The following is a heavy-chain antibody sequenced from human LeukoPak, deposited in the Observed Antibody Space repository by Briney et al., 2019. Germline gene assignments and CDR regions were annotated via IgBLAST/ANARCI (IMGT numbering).Heavy chain of an antibody. V-gene: IGHV3-23*01. Sequence: SGGSLRLSCAASGFTFSSYAMSWVRQAPGKGLEWVSATSSSDAGTYYADSVRGRFTISRDNSKNTLYLQMNSLRVEDAAVYYCARAPVTSCRGAYCYPFDYWGQGTLVTVSS. D-gene: IGHD2-21*01. CDR3: ARAPVTSCRGAYCYPFDY. J-gene: IGHJ4*02. CDR2: TSSSDAGT. CDR1: GFTFSSYA.